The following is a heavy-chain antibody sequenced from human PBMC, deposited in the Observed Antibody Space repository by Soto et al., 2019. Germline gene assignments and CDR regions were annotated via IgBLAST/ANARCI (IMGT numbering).Heavy chain of an antibody. CDR1: GFTFDDYA. Sequence: VQLVESGGGLVQPGGSLRLSCAASGFTFDDYAMHWVRQAPGKGLEWVSSIYWNSGTIDYADSVKGRFTISRDNAKNSLYLQMNSLRPEDTAFYYCAKDNSLTTSYIAHWGQGTLVTVSS. D-gene: IGHD1-1*01. V-gene: IGHV3-9*01. CDR3: AKDNSLTTSYIAH. CDR2: IYWNSGTI. J-gene: IGHJ4*02.